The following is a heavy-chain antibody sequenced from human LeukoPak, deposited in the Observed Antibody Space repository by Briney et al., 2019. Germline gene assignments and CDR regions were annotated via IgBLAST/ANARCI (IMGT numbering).Heavy chain of an antibody. CDR1: VGTFSSYA. V-gene: IGHV1-69*01. J-gene: IGHJ3*02. D-gene: IGHD3-22*01. Sequence: SVKVSCKASVGTFSSYAISWVRQAPRQGLEWMGGIIPIFGTANYAQKFQGRVTITADESTSTAYMELSSLRSEDTAVYYCARVYERSSSGYYYESWGAFDIWGQGTMVTVSS. CDR2: IIPIFGTA. CDR3: ARVYERSSSGYYYESWGAFDI.